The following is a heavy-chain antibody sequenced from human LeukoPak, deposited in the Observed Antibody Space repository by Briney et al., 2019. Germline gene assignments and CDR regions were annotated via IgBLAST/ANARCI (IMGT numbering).Heavy chain of an antibody. CDR3: ARDTPYYYDTSGYSDY. V-gene: IGHV3-21*01. Sequence: GGSLRLSCAASGFTFSSYNMNWVRQAPGQGLEWVSSISSGSSYIYYADSVKGRFTISRDNAKNSLYLQMSSLRAEDTAVYYCARDTPYYYDTSGYSDYWGQGTLVTVSS. CDR2: ISSGSSYI. J-gene: IGHJ4*02. CDR1: GFTFSSYN. D-gene: IGHD3-22*01.